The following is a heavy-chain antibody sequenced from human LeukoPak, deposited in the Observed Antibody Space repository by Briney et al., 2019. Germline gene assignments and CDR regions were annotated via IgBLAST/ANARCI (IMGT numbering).Heavy chain of an antibody. CDR3: ARDGVIGVAVAGTSWFDP. V-gene: IGHV1-69*13. CDR1: GYSFTTFY. Sequence: GASVKVYCKASGYSFTTFYMHWVRQAPGQGLEWMGGIIPIFGTANYAQKFQGRVTITADESTSTAYMELSSLRSEDTAVYYCARDGVIGVAVAGTSWFDPWGQGTLVTVSS. CDR2: IIPIFGTA. J-gene: IGHJ5*02. D-gene: IGHD6-19*01.